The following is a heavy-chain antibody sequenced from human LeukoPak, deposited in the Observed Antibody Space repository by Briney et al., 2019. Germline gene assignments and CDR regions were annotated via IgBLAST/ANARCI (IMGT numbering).Heavy chain of an antibody. CDR1: GVSISSSNSY. Sequence: SETLSLTCTVSGVSISSSNSYWGWIRQPPGKGLEWIGSIYYSGSTYYNPSLKSRVTISVDTSKNQFSLKLSSVTAADTAVYYCASPYKNSYLGYWGQGTLVTVSS. J-gene: IGHJ4*02. V-gene: IGHV4-39*01. CDR2: IYYSGST. CDR3: ASPYKNSYLGY. D-gene: IGHD5-18*01.